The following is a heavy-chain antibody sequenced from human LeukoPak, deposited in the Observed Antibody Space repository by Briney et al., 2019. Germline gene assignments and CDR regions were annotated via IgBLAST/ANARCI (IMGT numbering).Heavy chain of an antibody. CDR3: ARDSSGWRSDFDY. J-gene: IGHJ4*02. CDR2: INPNTGGT. V-gene: IGHV1-2*02. Sequence: AASVKVSCKASGYTFSDHYAPHYMHWVRQAPGQGLEWMGWINPNTGGTNYAQNFQGRVTMTRDTSLSTAYMELSRLRSDDTAVYYCARDSSGWRSDFDYWGQGTLVTVSS. CDR1: GYTFSDHYAPHY. D-gene: IGHD6-19*01.